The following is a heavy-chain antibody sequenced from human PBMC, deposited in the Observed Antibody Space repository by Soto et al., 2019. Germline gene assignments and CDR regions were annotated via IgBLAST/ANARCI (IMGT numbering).Heavy chain of an antibody. CDR3: ARGGGVGVAGSAAFDM. D-gene: IGHD3-3*01. Sequence: QLHLVQSGAVVKKPGASVTVSCSASGYPVTAYYMHWVRQAPGRGLEWMGGINPAPGAAKYTQTFQGRVTMTRDASTSTVFMGLSGLTSEDTAVFYCARGGGVGVAGSAAFDMWGQGTLVTVSS. CDR1: GYPVTAYY. V-gene: IGHV1-2*02. CDR2: INPAPGAA. J-gene: IGHJ3*02.